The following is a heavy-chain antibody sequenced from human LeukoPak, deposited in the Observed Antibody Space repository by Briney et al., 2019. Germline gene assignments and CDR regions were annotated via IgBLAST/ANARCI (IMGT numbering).Heavy chain of an antibody. CDR3: ARDPGVTEDYNVNH. D-gene: IGHD4-11*01. CDR2: IKEDGSET. CDR1: GFTFSRNW. Sequence: PGGSLRLSCGVSGFTFSRNWMTWVRQTPGKGLEWVAHIKEDGSETYYVDSVKGRFTVSRDNAMSSLYLQMNNLRAEDTAIYYCARDPGVTEDYNVNHWGQGILVTVSS. J-gene: IGHJ5*02. V-gene: IGHV3-7*01.